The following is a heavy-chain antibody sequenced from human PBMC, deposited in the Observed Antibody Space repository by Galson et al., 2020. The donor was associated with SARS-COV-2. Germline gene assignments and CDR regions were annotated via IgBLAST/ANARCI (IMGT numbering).Heavy chain of an antibody. Sequence: INWVRQATGQGLEWMGWMNPNSGNTGYAQKFQGRVTMTRDTSISTAYMELSSLRSEDTAVYYCARAVRGKRWLQYYYFDYWGQGTLVTVSS. CDR2: MNPNSGNT. CDR3: ARAVRGKRWLQYYYFDY. D-gene: IGHD5-12*01. V-gene: IGHV1-8*01. J-gene: IGHJ4*02.